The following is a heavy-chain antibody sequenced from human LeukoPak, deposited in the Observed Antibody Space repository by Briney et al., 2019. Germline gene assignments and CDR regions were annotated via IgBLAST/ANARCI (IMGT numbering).Heavy chain of an antibody. CDR1: GGSFSGYY. V-gene: IGHV4-34*01. J-gene: IGHJ3*02. D-gene: IGHD3-3*02. Sequence: SETLSLTCAVYGGSFSGYYWSWIRQPPGRGLEWIGEINHSGSTNYNPSLKSRVTISVDTSKNRFSLKLSSVTAADTAVYYCARSPFRRRGHAFDMWGQGTMVTVSS. CDR2: INHSGST. CDR3: ARSPFRRRGHAFDM.